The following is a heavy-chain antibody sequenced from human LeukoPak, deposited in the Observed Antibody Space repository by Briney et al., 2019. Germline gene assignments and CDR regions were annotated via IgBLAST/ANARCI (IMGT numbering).Heavy chain of an antibody. D-gene: IGHD3-10*01. CDR2: ISSSSSYI. J-gene: IGHJ2*01. CDR3: ATDQRITMVRGAIHNWYFDL. CDR1: GFTFSSYS. V-gene: IGHV3-21*01. Sequence: PGGSLRLSCAASGFTFSSYSMNWVRQAPGKGLEWVSSISSSSSYIYYADSVKGRFTISRDNAKNSLYLQMNSLRAEDTAVYYCATDQRITMVRGAIHNWYFDLWGRGTLVTVSS.